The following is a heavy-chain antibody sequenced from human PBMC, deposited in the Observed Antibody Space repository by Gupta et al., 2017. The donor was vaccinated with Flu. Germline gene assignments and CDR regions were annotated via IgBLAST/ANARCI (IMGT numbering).Heavy chain of an antibody. J-gene: IGHJ4*02. Sequence: WIRQPPGKGLEWIGEINHSGSTNYNPSLKSRVTISVDTSKNQFSLKLSSVTAADTAVYYCARALRYYYDSSGYYYFYFDYWGQGTLVTVSS. CDR3: ARALRYYYDSSGYYYFYFDY. V-gene: IGHV4-34*01. D-gene: IGHD3-22*01. CDR2: INHSGST.